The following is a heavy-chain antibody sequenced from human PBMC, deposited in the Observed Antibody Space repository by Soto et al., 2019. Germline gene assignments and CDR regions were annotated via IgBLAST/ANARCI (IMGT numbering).Heavy chain of an antibody. Sequence: PSETLSLTCTVSGGSISSGDYYWSWIRQPPGKGLEWIGYIYYSGSTYYNPSLKSRVTVSVDTSKNQFSLRLSSVTAADTAVYYCARDLRGYYDSSGDDAFDIWGQGTMVTVSS. CDR1: GGSISSGDYY. D-gene: IGHD3-22*01. V-gene: IGHV4-30-4*01. J-gene: IGHJ3*02. CDR2: IYYSGST. CDR3: ARDLRGYYDSSGDDAFDI.